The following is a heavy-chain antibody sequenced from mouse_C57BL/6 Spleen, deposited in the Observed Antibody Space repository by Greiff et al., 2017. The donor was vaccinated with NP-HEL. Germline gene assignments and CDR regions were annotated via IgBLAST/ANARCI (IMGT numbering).Heavy chain of an antibody. J-gene: IGHJ4*01. CDR1: GFTFSSYA. CDR3: AREDTTDYYAMDY. CDR2: ISDGGSYT. D-gene: IGHD1-1*01. Sequence: EVMLVESGGGLVKPGGSLKLSCAASGFTFSSYAMSWVRQTPEKRLEWVATISDGGSYTYYPDNVKGRFTISRDIAKNNLYLQMSHLKSEDTAMYYCAREDTTDYYAMDYWGQGTSVTVSS. V-gene: IGHV5-4*01.